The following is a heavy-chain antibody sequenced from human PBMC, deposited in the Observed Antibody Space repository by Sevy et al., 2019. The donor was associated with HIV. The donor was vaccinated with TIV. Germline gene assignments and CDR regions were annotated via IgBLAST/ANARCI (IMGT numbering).Heavy chain of an antibody. Sequence: SETLSITCTVSGGFISSYYWNWIRQPPGKGLEWIGYIYYSGNTNYNPSLKSRVTISLDMSKNQFSLKLSSVTAADTAVYYCATGVAAADNWLDPRGQGTLVTVSS. CDR3: ATGVAAADNWLDP. D-gene: IGHD6-13*01. CDR2: IYYSGNT. J-gene: IGHJ5*02. CDR1: GGFISSYY. V-gene: IGHV4-59*01.